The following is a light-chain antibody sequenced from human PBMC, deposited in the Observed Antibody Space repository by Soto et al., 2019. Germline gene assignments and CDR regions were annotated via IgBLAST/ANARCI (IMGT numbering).Light chain of an antibody. V-gene: IGKV1-5*03. CDR1: QTISSW. CDR3: QQSYTSPVT. CDR2: KAS. J-gene: IGKJ4*01. Sequence: DIQMTQSPSTLSGSVGARVTINCRASQTISSWLAWYQQKPGKAPKLMIYKASTLKSGVPSRFSGSGSGTECTLTISSLQPEDVGTYYCQQSYTSPVTFGGGTKVDIK.